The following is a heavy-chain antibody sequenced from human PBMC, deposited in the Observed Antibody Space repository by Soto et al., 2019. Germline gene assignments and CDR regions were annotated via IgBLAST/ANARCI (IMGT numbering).Heavy chain of an antibody. CDR1: GYTFTYNG. CDR2: ISAHNGNT. Sequence: QVQLVQSGGEMKKPGASMRVSCKTSGYTFTYNGITWVRQAPGQGLEWMGWISAHNGNTKSAEKFQGRFTMTTDTSTSTAHMELTSLTSADTAVYYCARGRGYSYAGEPLQNWGQGTMVIVSS. J-gene: IGHJ3*01. V-gene: IGHV1-18*04. CDR3: ARGRGYSYAGEPLQN. D-gene: IGHD5-18*01.